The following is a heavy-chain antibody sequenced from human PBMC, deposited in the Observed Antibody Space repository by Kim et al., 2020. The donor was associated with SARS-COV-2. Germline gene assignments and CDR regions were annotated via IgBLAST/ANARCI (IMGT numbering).Heavy chain of an antibody. CDR1: GFTFSSYA. D-gene: IGHD6-6*01. CDR3: AKDVGAARLSADWFDP. V-gene: IGHV3-23*01. J-gene: IGHJ5*02. CDR2: ISGSGGST. Sequence: GGSLRLSCAVSGFTFSSYAMSWVRQAPGKGLEWVSAISGSGGSTYYADSVKGRFTISRDNSKNTLYLQMNSLRAEDTAVYYCAKDVGAARLSADWFDPWGQGTLVTVSS.